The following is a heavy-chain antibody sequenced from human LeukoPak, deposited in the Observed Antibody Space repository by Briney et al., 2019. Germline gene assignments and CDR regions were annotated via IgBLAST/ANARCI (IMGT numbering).Heavy chain of an antibody. Sequence: GGSLRLSCATSVFTFSRYWMSWVRQIPGKGLEWVASIKQDGSEEKFADSVKGRFTIYRDNAKNSVDLQMNSLGAEDTAVYFCATTVRLAGQGYFDYWGQGTLVTVSS. CDR1: VFTFSRYW. D-gene: IGHD4-11*01. V-gene: IGHV3-7*01. CDR3: ATTVRLAGQGYFDY. CDR2: IKQDGSEE. J-gene: IGHJ4*02.